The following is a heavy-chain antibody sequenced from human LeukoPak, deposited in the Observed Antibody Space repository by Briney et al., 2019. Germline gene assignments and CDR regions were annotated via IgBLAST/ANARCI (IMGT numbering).Heavy chain of an antibody. CDR2: ISAYNGNT. CDR3: ARDGGSYCSSTSCYLSGEARYGMDV. J-gene: IGHJ6*02. D-gene: IGHD2-2*01. V-gene: IGHV1-18*01. Sequence: ASVKVSCKASGYTFTSYGISWVRQAPGQGLEWMGWISAYNGNTNYAQKLQGRVTMTTDTSTSTAYMELRSLRSDDTAVYYCARDGGSYCSSTSCYLSGEARYGMDVWGQGTTVTVSS. CDR1: GYTFTSYG.